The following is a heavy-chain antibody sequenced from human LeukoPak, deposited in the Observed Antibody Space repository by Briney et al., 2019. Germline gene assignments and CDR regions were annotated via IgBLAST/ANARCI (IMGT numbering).Heavy chain of an antibody. D-gene: IGHD3-3*01. V-gene: IGHV3-23*01. CDR2: ISGSGSVT. Sequence: GGSLRLSCAASGFTFSTYAMSWVRQAPGKGLEWVSGISGSGSVTYYADSVKGRFTISRDNSKNTLYLQMNSLTAEDTAVYYCAKFSFGVLISYFDYWGQGNLVTVSS. CDR3: AKFSFGVLISYFDY. J-gene: IGHJ4*02. CDR1: GFTFSTYA.